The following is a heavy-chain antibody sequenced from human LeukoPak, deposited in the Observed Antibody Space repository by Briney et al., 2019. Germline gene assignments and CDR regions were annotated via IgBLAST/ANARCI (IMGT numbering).Heavy chain of an antibody. CDR3: AKLPTTPKYSYGRFLGYYYMDV. V-gene: IGHV3-23*01. D-gene: IGHD5-18*01. CDR1: GFTFSSYG. CDR2: ISGSGGST. J-gene: IGHJ6*03. Sequence: SGGSLRLSCAASGFTFSSYGMSWVRQAPGKGLEWVSAISGSGGSTYYADSVKGRFTISRDNSKNTLYLQMNSLRAEDTAVYYCAKLPTTPKYSYGRFLGYYYMDVWGKGTTVTISS.